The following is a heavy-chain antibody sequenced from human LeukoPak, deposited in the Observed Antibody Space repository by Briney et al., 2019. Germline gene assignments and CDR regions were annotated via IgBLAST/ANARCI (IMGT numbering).Heavy chain of an antibody. J-gene: IGHJ4*02. CDR2: ISYDGSNK. CDR1: GFTFSSYG. V-gene: IGHV3-30*18. Sequence: GGSLRLSCAASGFTFSSYGMHWVRQAPGKGLEWVAAISYDGSNKYYADSVKGRFTISRDNSKNTLYLQMNSLRAEDTAVYYCAKDLAAGIDYWGQGTLVTVSS. CDR3: AKDLAAGIDY. D-gene: IGHD6-13*01.